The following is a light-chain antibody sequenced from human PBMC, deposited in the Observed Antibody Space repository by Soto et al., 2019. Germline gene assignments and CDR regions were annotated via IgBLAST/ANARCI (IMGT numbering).Light chain of an antibody. CDR2: GTS. CDR3: QQYGDSPPT. CDR1: QSVSSNS. Sequence: EIVLTQSPGTLSLSPGESATLSCRASQSVSSNSLAWYRRNPGQPPSLLIYGTSTRATDIPRRFSGSGSGTDFTLTITRLEREDFDVYFCQQYGDSPPTFGQGTKVEVE. J-gene: IGKJ1*01. V-gene: IGKV3-20*01.